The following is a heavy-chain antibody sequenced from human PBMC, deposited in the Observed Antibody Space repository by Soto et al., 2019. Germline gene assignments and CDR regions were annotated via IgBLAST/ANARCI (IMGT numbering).Heavy chain of an antibody. Sequence: QVQLQESGPGLVKPSQTLSLTCTVSGGSISSGDYYWSWIRQPPGKGLEWIGYIYYRGSTHYNPSLNSRGTISVDTSKNQFSLRLSSVTAADTAVSYCARDRAYSGSYCDYWGHRTLVTVSS. J-gene: IGHJ4*01. CDR3: ARDRAYSGSYCDY. D-gene: IGHD1-26*01. CDR2: IYYRGST. V-gene: IGHV4-30-4*01. CDR1: GGSISSGDYY.